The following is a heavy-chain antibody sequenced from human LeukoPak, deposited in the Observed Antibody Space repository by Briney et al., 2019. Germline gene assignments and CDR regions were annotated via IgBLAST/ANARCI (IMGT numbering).Heavy chain of an antibody. J-gene: IGHJ6*03. CDR2: IIPILGIA. CDR3: ASVGCSSTSCHGEYYYYMDV. Sequence: SVKVSCKASGRTFTSYTISWVRQAPGQGREWMGRIIPILGIANYAQKFQGRVTITADNSTSTAYMELSSLRSEDTAVYYCASVGCSSTSCHGEYYYYMDVWGKGTTVTVSS. D-gene: IGHD2-2*01. CDR1: GRTFTSYT. V-gene: IGHV1-69*02.